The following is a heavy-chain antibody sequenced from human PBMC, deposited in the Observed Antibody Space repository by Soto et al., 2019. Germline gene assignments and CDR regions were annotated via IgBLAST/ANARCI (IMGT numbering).Heavy chain of an antibody. CDR2: ISGSGDTT. J-gene: IGHJ6*02. D-gene: IGHD2-2*02. Sequence: GGSLRLSCAASGFTFSSYAITWVPQAHGKGLEWVSGISGSGDTTYYADSVKGQFTISRDNAKNTLSLQMSSLRAEDTATYFCAKSLQRCTDTTCYSCMDVWGHGTTVTVSS. V-gene: IGHV3-23*01. CDR1: GFTFSSYA. CDR3: AKSLQRCTDTTCYSCMDV.